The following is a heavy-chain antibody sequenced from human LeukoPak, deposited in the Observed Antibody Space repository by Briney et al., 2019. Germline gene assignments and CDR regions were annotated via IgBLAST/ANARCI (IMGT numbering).Heavy chain of an antibody. J-gene: IGHJ4*02. CDR1: GGSFSGYY. CDR2: IKSKTDGGTT. Sequence: ETLSLTCAVYGGSFSGYYWSWIRQPPGKGLEWVGRIKSKTDGGTTDYAAPVKGRFTISRDDSKNALYLQMNSLKTEDTAVYYCTTHVVPAAMGFDYWGQGTLVTVSS. V-gene: IGHV3-15*01. D-gene: IGHD2-2*01. CDR3: TTHVVPAAMGFDY.